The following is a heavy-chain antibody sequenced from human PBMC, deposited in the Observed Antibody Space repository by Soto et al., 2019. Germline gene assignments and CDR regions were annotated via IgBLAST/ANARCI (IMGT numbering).Heavy chain of an antibody. CDR3: ARAVYDILTGTLEKFDY. CDR2: IIPIFGTA. CDR1: GGTFSSYA. J-gene: IGHJ4*02. Sequence: SVKVSCKASGGTFSSYAISWVRQAPGQGLEWMGGIIPIFGTANYAQKFQGRVTITADESTSTAYMELSSLRSEDTAGYYCARAVYDILTGTLEKFDYWGQGTLVTVSS. D-gene: IGHD3-9*01. V-gene: IGHV1-69*13.